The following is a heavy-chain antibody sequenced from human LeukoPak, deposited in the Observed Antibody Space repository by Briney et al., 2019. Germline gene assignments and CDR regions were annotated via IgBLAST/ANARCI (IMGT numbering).Heavy chain of an antibody. D-gene: IGHD2-2*01. CDR3: AKQRSDIVVVGAAFTYYYYYMDV. J-gene: IGHJ6*03. Sequence: PGGSLRLSCAASGFTFSSSGMHWVHQAPGKGLEWVALIPEDGSNVYADSVKGRFTISRDNSKNTLYLQMNSLRLEDTGVYYCAKQRSDIVVVGAAFTYYYYYMDVWGKGTTVTVSS. CDR1: GFTFSSSG. CDR2: IPEDGSNV. V-gene: IGHV3-30*02.